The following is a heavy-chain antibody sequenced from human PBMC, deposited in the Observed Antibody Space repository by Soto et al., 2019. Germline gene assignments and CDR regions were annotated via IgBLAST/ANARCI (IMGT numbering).Heavy chain of an antibody. CDR3: ARDRYYYDSSGYYRGNNWFDP. Sequence: QVQLVQSGAEVKKPGSSVKVSCKASGGTFSSYAISWVRQAPGQGLEWMGGIIPIFGTANYAQKFQGRVTITADESTSTAYMELSSLRSEDTAVYYCARDRYYYDSSGYYRGNNWFDPWGLGTLVTVSS. CDR1: GGTFSSYA. V-gene: IGHV1-69*01. D-gene: IGHD3-22*01. CDR2: IIPIFGTA. J-gene: IGHJ5*02.